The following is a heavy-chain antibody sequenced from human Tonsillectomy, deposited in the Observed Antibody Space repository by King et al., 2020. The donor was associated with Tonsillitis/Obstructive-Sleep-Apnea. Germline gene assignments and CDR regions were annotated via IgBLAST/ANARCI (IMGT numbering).Heavy chain of an antibody. Sequence: QLQESGPGLVKPSETLSLTCSVSGGSISSSSDYWGWIRQPPGKGLEWIGSIYYSESTYYNPSLKSRVTISVDTSKNQFSLKLTSVTAADTDVYYCARREWIDFFLDVWGKGTTVTVSS. CDR2: IYYSEST. CDR3: ARREWIDFFLDV. J-gene: IGHJ6*04. D-gene: IGHD3-3*01. V-gene: IGHV4-39*01. CDR1: GGSISSSSDY.